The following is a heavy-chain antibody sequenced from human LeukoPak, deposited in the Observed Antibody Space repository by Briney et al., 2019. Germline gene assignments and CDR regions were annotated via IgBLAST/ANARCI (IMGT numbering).Heavy chain of an antibody. CDR1: GFTLSSYW. V-gene: IGHV3-7*01. CDR3: ARYIETPRRDLDY. Sequence: GGSLRLSCEASGFTLSSYWMSWVRQAPGKGLEWVARIKKDGSEKHYVDSVKGRSTISRDNAKNSVYLQMSALRAEDTAVYYCARYIETPRRDLDYWGQGTLVTVSS. D-gene: IGHD4-23*01. J-gene: IGHJ4*02. CDR2: IKKDGSEK.